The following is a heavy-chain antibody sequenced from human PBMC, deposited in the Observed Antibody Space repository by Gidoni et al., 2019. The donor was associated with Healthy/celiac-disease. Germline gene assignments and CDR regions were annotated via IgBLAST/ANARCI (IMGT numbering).Heavy chain of an antibody. CDR3: ASGLQGAAGTFFSFVRAHFIPPDY. D-gene: IGHD6-13*01. V-gene: IGHV1-69*01. Sequence: QAQPVQSGAEVKKPGSSVKVSCKASGGTFSSHAISWVRQAPGQGLEWMGGIIPIFGTANYAQKFQGRVTITADESTSTAYMELSSLRSEDTAVYYCASGLQGAAGTFFSFVRAHFIPPDYWGQGTLVTVSS. CDR2: IIPIFGTA. J-gene: IGHJ4*02. CDR1: GGTFSSHA.